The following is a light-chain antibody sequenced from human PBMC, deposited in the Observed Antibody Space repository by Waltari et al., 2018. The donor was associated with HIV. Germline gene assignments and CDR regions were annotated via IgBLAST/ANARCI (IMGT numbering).Light chain of an antibody. CDR1: TSDVGTYDF. Sequence: QSALTQPASVSGSPGQSITISCTGATSDVGTYDFVSWYQQHPGKAPKLIIFEVSERPSGVSDRFSGSKSGITASLTISGLQADDEADYYCCSFAASSTLLFGGGTRLTVL. J-gene: IGLJ2*01. CDR2: EVS. V-gene: IGLV2-23*02. CDR3: CSFAASSTLL.